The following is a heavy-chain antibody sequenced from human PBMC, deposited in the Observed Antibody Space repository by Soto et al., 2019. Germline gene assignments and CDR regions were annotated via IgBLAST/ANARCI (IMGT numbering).Heavy chain of an antibody. CDR2: IYYSGST. CDR1: GGSISSFY. CDR3: ARSNGYYHYYAMDV. J-gene: IGHJ6*02. V-gene: IGHV4-59*01. D-gene: IGHD2-8*01. Sequence: SETLSLTCTVSGGSISSFYWSWIRQPPGKGLEWIGYIYYSGSTNYNPSLKSRVTISVDTSKKEVYLELSSVTAADTAVYYCARSNGYYHYYAMDVWGQGITVTVSS.